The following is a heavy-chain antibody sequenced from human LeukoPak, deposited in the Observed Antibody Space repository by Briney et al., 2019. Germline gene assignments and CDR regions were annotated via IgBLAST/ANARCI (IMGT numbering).Heavy chain of an antibody. V-gene: IGHV3-7*04. CDR3: ARDGIDY. J-gene: IGHJ4*02. CDR1: GFTFSSYW. CDR2: IKQGGSEK. Sequence: GGSRGLSCAAAGFTFSSYWMSWVRQAPGKGLEWVANIKQGGSEKYYVDSVKGRFTISRDDAKNSVYLQMNSLRAEDTAVYYCARDGIDYWGQGTLVTVSS. D-gene: IGHD2-15*01.